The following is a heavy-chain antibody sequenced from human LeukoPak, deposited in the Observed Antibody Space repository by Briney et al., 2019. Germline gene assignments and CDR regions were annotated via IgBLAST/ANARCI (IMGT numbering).Heavy chain of an antibody. CDR3: AREGHFDWFRDYYYYGMDV. Sequence: ASVKVSCKASGYTFTSYGISWVRQATGQGLEWMGWMNPNSGNTGYAPKFQGRVTMTRNTSISTAYMELSSLRSEDTAVYYCAREGHFDWFRDYYYYGMDVWGQGTTVTAS. D-gene: IGHD3-9*01. CDR2: MNPNSGNT. CDR1: GYTFTSYG. V-gene: IGHV1-8*02. J-gene: IGHJ6*02.